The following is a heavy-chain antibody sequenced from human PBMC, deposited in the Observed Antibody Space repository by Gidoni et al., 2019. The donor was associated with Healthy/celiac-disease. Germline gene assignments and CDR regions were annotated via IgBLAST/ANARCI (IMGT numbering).Heavy chain of an antibody. CDR2: ISGSGGST. J-gene: IGHJ4*02. D-gene: IGHD2-2*01. Sequence: EVQLLESGGGLVQPGGSLSTSCAAAGFTLRSYAMSWVRQAPGKGLEWVSAISGSGGSTYYADSVKGRFTISRDNSKNTLYLQMNSLRAEDTAVYYCAKVGPRVSSRRALDYWGQGTLVTVSS. V-gene: IGHV3-23*01. CDR3: AKVGPRVSSRRALDY. CDR1: GFTLRSYA.